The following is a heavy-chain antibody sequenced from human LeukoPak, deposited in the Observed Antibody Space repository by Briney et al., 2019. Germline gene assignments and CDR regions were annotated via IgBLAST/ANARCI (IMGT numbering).Heavy chain of an antibody. Sequence: PSETLSLTCAVYGGSFSGYYWSWIRQPPGKGLEWIGEINHSGSTNYNPSLKSRVTISVDTSKNQFSLKLSSVTAADTAVHYCARGGYYGSGSRSNWFDPWGQGTLVTVSS. CDR2: INHSGST. D-gene: IGHD3-10*01. CDR3: ARGGYYGSGSRSNWFDP. CDR1: GGSFSGYY. J-gene: IGHJ5*02. V-gene: IGHV4-34*01.